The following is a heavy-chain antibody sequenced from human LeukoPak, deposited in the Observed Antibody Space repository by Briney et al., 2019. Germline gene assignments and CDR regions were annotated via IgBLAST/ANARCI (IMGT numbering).Heavy chain of an antibody. CDR2: ISLSGYT. CDR3: SRESGPYSPFGH. V-gene: IGHV4-4*02. D-gene: IGHD1-26*01. CDR1: GGSITTTNS. Sequence: SETLSLTCGVSGGSITTTNSWRGVRQSPGRGLEWIGEISLSGYTGFNPSLRGRVTMSLDESKNHLSLTLTSVTAADTAIYYCSRESGPYSPFGHWGQGILVTVTT. J-gene: IGHJ4*02.